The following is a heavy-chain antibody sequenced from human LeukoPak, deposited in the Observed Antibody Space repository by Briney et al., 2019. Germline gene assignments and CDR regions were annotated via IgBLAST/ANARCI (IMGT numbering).Heavy chain of an antibody. Sequence: AGGSLRLSCAASGFTFSSYAMSWVRQAPGTGLEWVSAISGSGGSTYYAGSVKGRFSISRDNSKNTLYLQMNSLRAEDTAVYYCAKHQLLLGWFDPWGQGTLVTVSS. D-gene: IGHD2-2*01. CDR1: GFTFSSYA. CDR2: ISGSGGST. V-gene: IGHV3-23*01. CDR3: AKHQLLLGWFDP. J-gene: IGHJ5*02.